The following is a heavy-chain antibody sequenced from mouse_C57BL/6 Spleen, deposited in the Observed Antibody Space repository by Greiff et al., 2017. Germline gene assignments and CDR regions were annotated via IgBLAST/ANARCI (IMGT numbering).Heavy chain of an antibody. CDR3: ASLITTVVPYWYFDV. D-gene: IGHD1-1*01. CDR1: GYTFTSYW. Sequence: VQLQQPGAELVKPGASVKMSCKASGYTFTSYWITWVKQRPGQGLEWIGDIYPGSGSTNYNEKFKSKATLTVDTSSSTAYMQLSSLTSEDSAVYYCASLITTVVPYWYFDVWGTGTTVTVSS. V-gene: IGHV1-55*01. CDR2: IYPGSGST. J-gene: IGHJ1*03.